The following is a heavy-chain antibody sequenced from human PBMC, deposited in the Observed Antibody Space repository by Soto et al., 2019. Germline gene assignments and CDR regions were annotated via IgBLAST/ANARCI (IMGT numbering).Heavy chain of an antibody. CDR1: GGSFSGYY. Sequence: SETLSLTCAVYGGSFSGYYLSWIRQPPGKGLEWIGEINHSGSTNYNPSLKSRVTISVDTSKNQFSLKLSSVTAADTAVYYCARGGYDILTGYRPRFDYWGQGTLVTVSS. J-gene: IGHJ4*02. CDR2: INHSGST. V-gene: IGHV4-34*01. D-gene: IGHD3-9*01. CDR3: ARGGYDILTGYRPRFDY.